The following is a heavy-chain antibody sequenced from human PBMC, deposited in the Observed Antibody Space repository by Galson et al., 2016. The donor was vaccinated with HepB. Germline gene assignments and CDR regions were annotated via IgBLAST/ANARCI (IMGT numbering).Heavy chain of an antibody. D-gene: IGHD3-9*01. Sequence: SVKVSCKASGYTFTDFYIHWVRQAPGQGLEWMGWINPNSGGTDYAQKFQDWVTMTRDPSINTTYMELTRLRSDDTAVYYCARGRYFDWMYWFDPWGQGTLVTVSS. CDR3: ARGRYFDWMYWFDP. J-gene: IGHJ5*02. CDR2: INPNSGGT. V-gene: IGHV1-2*04. CDR1: GYTFTDFY.